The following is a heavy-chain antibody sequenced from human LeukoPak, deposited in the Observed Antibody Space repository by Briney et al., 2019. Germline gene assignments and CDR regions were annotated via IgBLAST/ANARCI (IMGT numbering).Heavy chain of an antibody. V-gene: IGHV3-74*01. Sequence: SRTSHADSVKGRFTISRDNAKNTLYLQVNSLRDEDTAVYYCARGGFDFWGQGTLVTVSS. J-gene: IGHJ4*02. CDR3: ARGGFDF. CDR2: SRT.